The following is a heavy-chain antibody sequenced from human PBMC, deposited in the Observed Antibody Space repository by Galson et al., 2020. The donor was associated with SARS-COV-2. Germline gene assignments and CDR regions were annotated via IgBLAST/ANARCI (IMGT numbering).Heavy chain of an antibody. D-gene: IGHD6-25*01. J-gene: IGHJ6*02. Sequence: SGPTLVNPAQTLTLTCSFSGFSLNDGGEGVGWIRRPPGEALEWLAFIAWDDGKRYSPSLKSRLTVTQDTSKNQVVLTLTNMDLPDTGTYYCAHRKVERLGDYYTYYGMDVWGQGTTVTVSS. CDR2: IAWDDGK. CDR1: GFSLNDGGEG. CDR3: AHRKVERLGDYYTYYGMDV. V-gene: IGHV2-5*02.